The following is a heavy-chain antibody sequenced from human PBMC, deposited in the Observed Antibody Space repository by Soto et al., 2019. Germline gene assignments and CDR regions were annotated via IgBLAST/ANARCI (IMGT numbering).Heavy chain of an antibody. CDR2: TRNKANSYTT. J-gene: IGHJ2*01. CDR1: EFTLSDHY. CDR3: ARNNGLNRYFDL. V-gene: IGHV3-72*01. D-gene: IGHD1-20*01. Sequence: VGSLRLSCAAAEFTLSDHYMDWVRQAPGKGLEWIGRTRNKANSYTTEYAASVKGRFTISRDDSKDSPYLQMSSLKTEDTAVYYCARNNGLNRYFDLWGRGTLVTVSS.